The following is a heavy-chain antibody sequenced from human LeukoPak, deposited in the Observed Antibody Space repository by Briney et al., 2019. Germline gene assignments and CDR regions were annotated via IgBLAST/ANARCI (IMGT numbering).Heavy chain of an antibody. Sequence: GGSLRLSCAASGLTFSSYGMHWVRQAPGKGLEWVAVIWYDGSNKYYADSVKGRFTISRDNSKNTLYLQMNSLRAEDTAVYYCARDIVVVVAANHVYYYYGMDVWGQGTTVTVSS. CDR3: ARDIVVVVAANHVYYYYGMDV. CDR2: IWYDGSNK. J-gene: IGHJ6*02. CDR1: GLTFSSYG. V-gene: IGHV3-33*01. D-gene: IGHD2-15*01.